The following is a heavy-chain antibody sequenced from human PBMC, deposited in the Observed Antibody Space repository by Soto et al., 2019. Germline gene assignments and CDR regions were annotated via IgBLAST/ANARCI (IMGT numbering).Heavy chain of an antibody. D-gene: IGHD2-8*01. J-gene: IGHJ3*01. Sequence: EVQLLESGGDLVHPGGTLILSCVGSGYHFGDYAMRWVRQAPGKGLEWVSAIGPFEAHAPAYAASVKGRFTISRDNARNLLFPQMTNLRAGDPGVYYCARDAIPYNGRDEAFDPGGQGTVVTVSS. CDR3: ARDAIPYNGRDEAFDP. V-gene: IGHV3-23*01. CDR1: GYHFGDYA. CDR2: IGPFEAHAP.